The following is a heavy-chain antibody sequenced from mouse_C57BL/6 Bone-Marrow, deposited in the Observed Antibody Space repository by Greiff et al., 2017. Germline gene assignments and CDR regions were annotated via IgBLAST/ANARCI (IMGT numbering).Heavy chain of an antibody. J-gene: IGHJ3*01. D-gene: IGHD4-1*02. CDR2: IDPSNGGT. V-gene: IGHV1-72*01. Sequence: QVQLQQPGAELVKPGASVKLSCKASGYTFTSYWMHWVKQRPGRGLEWIGRIDPSNGGTNYNEKFKSKATLTVDKSSSTAYMQLSSLTSEDSAVYYCAREEATGLAYWGQGTLVTVSA. CDR1: GYTFTSYW. CDR3: AREEATGLAY.